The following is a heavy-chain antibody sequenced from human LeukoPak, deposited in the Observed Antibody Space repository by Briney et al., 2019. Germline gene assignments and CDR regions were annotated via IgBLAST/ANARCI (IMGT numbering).Heavy chain of an antibody. CDR2: INPNSGGT. CDR3: ARATRGYDSSGYHDY. D-gene: IGHD3-22*01. CDR1: GYTFTSYY. J-gene: IGHJ4*02. V-gene: IGHV1-2*04. Sequence: ASVKVSCKASGYTFTSYYMSWVRQAPGQGLEWMGWINPNSGGTNYAQKFQGWVTMTRDTSISTAYMELSRLRSDDTAVYYCARATRGYDSSGYHDYWGQGTLVTVSS.